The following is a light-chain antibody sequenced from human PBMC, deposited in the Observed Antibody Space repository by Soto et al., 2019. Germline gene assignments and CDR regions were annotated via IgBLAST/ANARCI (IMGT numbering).Light chain of an antibody. Sequence: QSALTQPSSVSASPGQSIFISCTGTSDDIGAYDYVSWYQQHPGKAPKLLISDVTKRPSWVPDRFSGSKSGSTASLTISELQAEDEADYYCSSYAGSNNLVFGGGTKVTVL. CDR3: SSYAGSNNLV. CDR2: DVT. J-gene: IGLJ2*01. V-gene: IGLV2-8*01. CDR1: SDDIGAYDY.